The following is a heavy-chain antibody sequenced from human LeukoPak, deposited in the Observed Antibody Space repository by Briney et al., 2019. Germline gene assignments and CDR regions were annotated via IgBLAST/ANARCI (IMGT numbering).Heavy chain of an antibody. Sequence: KPSETLSLTCTVSGGSISSYYWSWIRQPPGKGLEWIGYIYYSGTTNYNPSLKSRVTISVDTSKYQFSLKLSSVTAADTAVYYCARGVYIAAAQYGYWGQGTLVTVSS. D-gene: IGHD6-13*01. V-gene: IGHV4-59*01. J-gene: IGHJ4*02. CDR3: ARGVYIAAAQYGY. CDR2: IYYSGTT. CDR1: GGSISSYY.